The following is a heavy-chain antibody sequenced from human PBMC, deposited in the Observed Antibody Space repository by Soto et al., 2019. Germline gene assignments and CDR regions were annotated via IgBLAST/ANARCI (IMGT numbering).Heavy chain of an antibody. V-gene: IGHV1-8*01. Sequence: QVQLVQSGAEVKKPGASVKVSCKASGYTFSSYDINWVRQATGQGLEWMGWLNLNSGDTGYAQKFQGRVTLTRNTSINTAYIALSSLTSDDTAVYYCATSGGGWYLYWGQGTLVTVSS. CDR1: GYTFSSYD. CDR3: ATSGGGWYLY. J-gene: IGHJ4*02. D-gene: IGHD6-19*01. CDR2: LNLNSGDT.